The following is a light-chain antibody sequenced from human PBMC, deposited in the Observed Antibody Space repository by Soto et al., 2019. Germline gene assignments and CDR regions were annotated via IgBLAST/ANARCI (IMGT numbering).Light chain of an antibody. Sequence: QSALTEPACVSGSPGQSITISCTGTSSDVGGYNYVTWYQQHPGKAPKLMIYDVSNRPSGVSNRFSGSKSANTASLTISGLQAEDEADYYCSSYSSSSTLHVEFGGGTKLTVL. CDR3: SSYSSSSTLHVE. V-gene: IGLV2-14*01. CDR2: DVS. CDR1: SSDVGGYNY. J-gene: IGLJ2*01.